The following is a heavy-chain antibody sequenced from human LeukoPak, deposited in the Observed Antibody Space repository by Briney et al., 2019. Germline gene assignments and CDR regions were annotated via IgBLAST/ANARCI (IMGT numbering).Heavy chain of an antibody. CDR2: INPNNGGT. J-gene: IGHJ4*02. Sequence: ASVKVSCKTSGYTFTAYYTLWVRQAPGQGPEWMGWINPNNGGTNYAQKFQGRVTMTRDTSISAAYMELSRLRSDDTAVYYCARVGGFGELSWGQGTLVTVSP. D-gene: IGHD3-10*01. V-gene: IGHV1-2*02. CDR3: ARVGGFGELS. CDR1: GYTFTAYY.